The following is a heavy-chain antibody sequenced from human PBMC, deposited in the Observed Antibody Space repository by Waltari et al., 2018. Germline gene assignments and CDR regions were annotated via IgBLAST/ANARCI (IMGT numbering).Heavy chain of an antibody. Sequence: QVQPQESGPGLVRPSGTLSLTCAVSGGSIRSRTWWCWVRAPPGTGLEWIGEIDHSGSTNYHPSLKSRVTISVDKSKNQFSLKLSSVTAADTAVYYCASTFGGVIVRDADVAVDAFDIWGQGTMVTVSS. V-gene: IGHV4-4*02. D-gene: IGHD3-16*02. CDR2: IDHSGST. J-gene: IGHJ3*02. CDR3: ASTFGGVIVRDADVAVDAFDI. CDR1: GGSIRSRTW.